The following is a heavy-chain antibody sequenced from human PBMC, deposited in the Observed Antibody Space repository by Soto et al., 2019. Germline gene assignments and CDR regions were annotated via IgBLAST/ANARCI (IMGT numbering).Heavy chain of an antibody. J-gene: IGHJ4*02. CDR2: ITAYNGDT. CDR3: ARGTRVRGIITNFDY. Sequence: QVQLVQSGAEVKKPGASVKVSCKTSGYTFTSFGISWMRQAPGQGLEWMGRITAYNGDTNYAQNLQGRLSMTTDTSTNTAYMELRNLRSDDTAVYYCARGTRVRGIITNFDYWGQGTLVTVSS. V-gene: IGHV1-18*01. CDR1: GYTFTSFG. D-gene: IGHD3-10*01.